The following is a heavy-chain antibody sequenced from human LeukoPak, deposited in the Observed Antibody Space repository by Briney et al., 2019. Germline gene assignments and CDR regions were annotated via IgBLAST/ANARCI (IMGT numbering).Heavy chain of an antibody. CDR2: IIPIFGTA. V-gene: IGHV1-69*13. CDR3: ARDNLGYNS. CDR1: GGTFSSYA. Sequence: ASVNVSCEASGGTFSSYAISWMRQAPGQGLEWMGGIIPIFGTANYEQKFQGRVTITADESTSTAYMELSSLRSEDTAVYYCARDNLGYNSWGQGTLVTVSS. D-gene: IGHD5-24*01. J-gene: IGHJ5*02.